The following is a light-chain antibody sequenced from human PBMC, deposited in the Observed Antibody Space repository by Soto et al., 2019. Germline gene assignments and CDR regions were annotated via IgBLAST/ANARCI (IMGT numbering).Light chain of an antibody. CDR2: AAS. V-gene: IGKV3-20*01. CDR1: QRISSVY. J-gene: IGKJ2*01. CDR3: HQYGSSPYT. Sequence: EIVLTQSPGTMSLSLGEGASLSCKASQRISSVYVGWYQQRPGQAPRLLIYAASSRASGIPDRFSGGGSGTDFTLTISRLEPEYFAVYYCHQYGSSPYTLGQGTKLDI.